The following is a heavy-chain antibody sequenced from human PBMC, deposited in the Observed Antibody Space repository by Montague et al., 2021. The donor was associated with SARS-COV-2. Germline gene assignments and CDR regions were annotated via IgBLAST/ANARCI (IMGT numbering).Heavy chain of an antibody. D-gene: IGHD3-10*01. V-gene: IGHV4-34*01. CDR1: GGSFSGYY. CDR3: ARGRRILLWFGELLSGGDYYGMDV. CDR2: INHGGST. J-gene: IGHJ6*02. Sequence: SETLSLTCAVHGGSFSGYYWSWIRQPPGKGLEWIGEINHGGSTXXXPSXXXRVTISVDTSKNQFSLKLSSVTAADTAVYYCARGRRILLWFGELLSGGDYYGMDVWGQGTTVTVSS.